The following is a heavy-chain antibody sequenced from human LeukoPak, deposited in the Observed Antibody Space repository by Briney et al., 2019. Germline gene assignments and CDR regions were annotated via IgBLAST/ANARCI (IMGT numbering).Heavy chain of an antibody. V-gene: IGHV3-30*18. J-gene: IGHJ4*02. CDR2: ISYDGSNK. Sequence: GGSLRLSCAASGFTFSSYAMHWVGQAPGKGLEWVAVISYDGSNKYYADSVKGRFTISRDNSKNTLYLQMNSLRAEDTAVYYCAKTSYGSGEYYFDYWGQGTLVTVSS. CDR3: AKTSYGSGEYYFDY. CDR1: GFTFSSYA. D-gene: IGHD3-10*01.